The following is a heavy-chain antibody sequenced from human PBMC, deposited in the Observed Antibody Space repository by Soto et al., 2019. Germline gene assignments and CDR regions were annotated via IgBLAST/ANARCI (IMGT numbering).Heavy chain of an antibody. CDR2: ISTSGVKT. CDR1: GFTFGVYA. Sequence: EVQLLESGGGLVQPGGSLGLSCAASGFTFGVYAMTWVRQAPGKGLEWVSTISTSGVKTYFADSVRGRFIISRDNSKNTLYLQMYSLRAEDTAVYYCAKVAYGDSDWYFDLWGRGTLVTVSP. D-gene: IGHD4-17*01. CDR3: AKVAYGDSDWYFDL. J-gene: IGHJ2*01. V-gene: IGHV3-23*01.